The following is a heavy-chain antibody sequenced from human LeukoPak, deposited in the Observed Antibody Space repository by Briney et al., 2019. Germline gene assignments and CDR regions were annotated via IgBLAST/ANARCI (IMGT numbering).Heavy chain of an antibody. D-gene: IGHD3-22*01. CDR2: IYHSGST. V-gene: IGHV4-4*02. CDR3: ARGHGGYDSSGYLY. Sequence: PSGTLSLTCAVSGGSISSSNWWSRVRQPPGKGLEWIGEIYHSGSTNYNPSLKSRVTISVDTSKNQFSLKLSSVTAADTAVYYCARGHGGYDSSGYLYWGQGTLVTVSS. J-gene: IGHJ4*02. CDR1: GGSISSSNW.